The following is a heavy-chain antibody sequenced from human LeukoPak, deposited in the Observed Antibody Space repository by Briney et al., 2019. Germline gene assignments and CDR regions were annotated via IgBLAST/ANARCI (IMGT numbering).Heavy chain of an antibody. CDR3: ASVDLHATGAWVDY. Sequence: PGRSLRLSCAASGFTFSRYTMNWVRQAPGKGLEWVSSITNSGTYIYYADSVKGRFTISRDNAKNSLYLQMYSLRAEDTAVYYCASVDLHATGAWVDYWGQGTLVTVSS. V-gene: IGHV3-21*01. CDR1: GFTFSRYT. CDR2: ITNSGTYI. D-gene: IGHD5-12*01. J-gene: IGHJ4*02.